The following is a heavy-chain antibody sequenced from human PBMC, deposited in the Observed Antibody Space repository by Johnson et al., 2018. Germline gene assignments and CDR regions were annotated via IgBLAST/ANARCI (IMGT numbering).Heavy chain of an antibody. V-gene: IGHV4-4*07. CDR3: ARARSPGVPTGTCSYPMDV. CDR1: GGFITDYY. Sequence: QVQLQESGPRLVRPSETLSLICTVSGGFITDYYWSWIRQPAGKGLEWIGRIYISGSTDHNPSLKSRVSLSVDPSKNQFSLMLSSVTAADTAVYYWARARSPGVPTGTCSYPMDVWGQGTTVTVSS. D-gene: IGHD5-12*01. CDR2: IYISGST. J-gene: IGHJ6*02.